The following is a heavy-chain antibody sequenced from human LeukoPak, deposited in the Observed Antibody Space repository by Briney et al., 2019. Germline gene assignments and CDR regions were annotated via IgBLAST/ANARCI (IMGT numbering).Heavy chain of an antibody. D-gene: IGHD2-2*01. CDR3: ARGPRYQLLAFDF. CDR1: GDSLSSGGYS. V-gene: IGHV4-30-2*01. J-gene: IGHJ4*01. Sequence: PSETLSLTCAVSGDSLSSGGYSWSWIPQPPEKGLQWIGFIHHSGSTYYNPSLKSRVTLSLDTSESHFSLHLSSLTAADTAVYYCARGPRYQLLAFDFWGQGTQVTVSS. CDR2: IHHSGST.